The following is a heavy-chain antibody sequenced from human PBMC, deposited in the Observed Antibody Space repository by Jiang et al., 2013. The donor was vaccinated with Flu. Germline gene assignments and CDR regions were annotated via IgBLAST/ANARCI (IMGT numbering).Heavy chain of an antibody. CDR2: INWDSNSI. CDR1: GFTFDNHA. D-gene: IGHD6-25*01. J-gene: IGHJ4*02. Sequence: VQLVESGGGLVQPGRSLRLSCAASGFTFDNHAMYWVRQVPGKGLEWVSGINWDSNSIAYADSVKGRFTISRDNAKNSLYLQMDSLRADDTAFYYCAKDLHADYSSGWPNIDYWGQGTLVTVSS. CDR3: AKDLHADYSSGWPNIDY. V-gene: IGHV3-9*01.